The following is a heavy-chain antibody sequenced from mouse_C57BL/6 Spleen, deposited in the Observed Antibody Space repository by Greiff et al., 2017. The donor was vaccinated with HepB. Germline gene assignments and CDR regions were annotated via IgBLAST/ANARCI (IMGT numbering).Heavy chain of an antibody. CDR2: ISSGGSYT. J-gene: IGHJ2*01. CDR1: GFTFSSYG. V-gene: IGHV5-6*01. Sequence: EVQGVESGGDLVKPGGSLKLSCAASGFTFSSYGMSWVRQTPDKRLEWVATISSGGSYTYYPDSVKGRFTISRDNAKNTLYLQMSSLKSEDTAMYYGARHDFLYYFDYWGQGTTLTVSS. CDR3: ARHDFLYYFDY.